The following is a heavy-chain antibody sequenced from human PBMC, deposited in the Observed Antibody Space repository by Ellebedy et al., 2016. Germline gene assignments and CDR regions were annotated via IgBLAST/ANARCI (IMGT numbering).Heavy chain of an antibody. Sequence: GGSLRLXXAASGIAFSDFFMSWVRRAPGKGLEWVATISAGGETTYFADSVKGRFTISRDNSKNTLYLEMNYLRVEDTALYYCRQGHYFDQWGQGALVTVSS. CDR3: RQGHYFDQ. CDR1: GIAFSDFF. J-gene: IGHJ4*02. CDR2: ISAGGETT. V-gene: IGHV3-23*01.